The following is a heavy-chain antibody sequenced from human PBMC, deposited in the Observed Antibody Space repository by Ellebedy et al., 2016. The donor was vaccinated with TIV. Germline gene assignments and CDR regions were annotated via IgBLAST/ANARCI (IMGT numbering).Heavy chain of an antibody. CDR3: ARDRTYYFPDAFDI. V-gene: IGHV1-69*13. Sequence: SVKVSCXASGGSFSTFAINWVRQAPGQGPEWMGGIIPRFGPANYAPRFQGRITITADEATSTLYMELSSLRYEDTAIYYCARDRTYYFPDAFDIWGQGTVVTVSS. D-gene: IGHD3-10*01. CDR2: IIPRFGPA. J-gene: IGHJ3*02. CDR1: GGSFSTFA.